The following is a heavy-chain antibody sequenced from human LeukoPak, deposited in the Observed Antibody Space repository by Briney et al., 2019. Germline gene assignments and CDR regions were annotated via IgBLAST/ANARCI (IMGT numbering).Heavy chain of an antibody. CDR3: ARRAGAYSHPYDY. CDR2: IYSDNT. J-gene: IGHJ4*02. V-gene: IGHV3-66*04. Sequence: GGSLRLSCAASRLTFSSYSMNWVRQAPGKGLEWVSFIYSDNTHYSDSVKGRFTISRDNSKNTLYLQVNSLRAEDTAVYYCARRAGAYSHPYDYWGQGTLVTVSS. D-gene: IGHD4/OR15-4a*01. CDR1: RLTFSSYS.